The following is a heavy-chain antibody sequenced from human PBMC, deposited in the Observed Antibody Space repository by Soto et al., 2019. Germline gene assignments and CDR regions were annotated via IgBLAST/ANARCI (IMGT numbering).Heavy chain of an antibody. D-gene: IGHD5-12*01. CDR2: ISYDGGTE. J-gene: IGHJ2*01. V-gene: IGHV3-30*18. CDR3: AKNGWAETATFTPWYFDL. Sequence: QAQLVESGGGVVQPGKSLRLSCAASGFNFNNNGMHWVRQAPGKGLEWVAVISYDGGTEYYADSVKGRFTISRDNSKNTLYRQMNSLRTEYTAIYYCAKNGWAETATFTPWYFDLWGRGILVTVSS. CDR1: GFNFNNNG.